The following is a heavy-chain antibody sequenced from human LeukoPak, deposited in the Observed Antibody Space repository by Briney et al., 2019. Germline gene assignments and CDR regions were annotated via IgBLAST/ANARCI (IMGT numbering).Heavy chain of an antibody. CDR3: GRRTSFTASGYDY. V-gene: IGHV1-8*03. CDR1: GYTFTNYH. J-gene: IGHJ4*01. Sequence: SVKVSCKASGYTFTNYHINWVRRATGQGLEWMGCMNPNNGDSGYAQKFQGRVTITRNTSTSKSYIELRNLRCDDTAVFFCGRRTSFTASGYDYWGQGTLVTVSS. CDR2: MNPNNGDS. D-gene: IGHD6-25*01.